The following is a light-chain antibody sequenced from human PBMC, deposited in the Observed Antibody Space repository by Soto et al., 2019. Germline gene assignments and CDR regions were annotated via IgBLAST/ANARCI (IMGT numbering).Light chain of an antibody. V-gene: IGKV3-15*01. CDR3: QQYGSSPRWT. CDR1: QSVSSD. Sequence: EIVMTQSPVTLSVSPGERATLSCRASQSVSSDLAWYQQKRGQAPRLLIYGASTRAIGIPVRFSGSGSGTEFTLTISSLQSEDFAVYYCQQYGSSPRWTFGQGTKVDIK. J-gene: IGKJ1*01. CDR2: GAS.